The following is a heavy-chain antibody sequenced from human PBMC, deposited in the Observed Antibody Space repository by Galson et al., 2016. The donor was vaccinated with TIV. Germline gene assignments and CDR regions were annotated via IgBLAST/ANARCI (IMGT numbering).Heavy chain of an antibody. D-gene: IGHD4-17*01. Sequence: ETLSLTCTVSGYSIRSGYFWGWIRQPPGKGLQWLGSIYESGTTYSHPSLKSRLTMSVDTSKNQFSLKLSSVTAADTAVYYCMREGSTVTMHHYFGMDVWGQGTSVTVSS. CDR1: GYSIRSGYF. CDR3: MREGSTVTMHHYFGMDV. CDR2: IYESGTT. J-gene: IGHJ6*02. V-gene: IGHV4-38-2*02.